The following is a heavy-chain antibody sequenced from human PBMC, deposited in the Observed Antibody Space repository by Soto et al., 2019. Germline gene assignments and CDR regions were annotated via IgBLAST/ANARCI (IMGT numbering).Heavy chain of an antibody. D-gene: IGHD4-17*01. CDR1: GFSLDEYG. J-gene: IGHJ5*01. Sequence: EVQLVESGGGVVRPGGSLRLACVVSGFSLDEYGMSWVRQAPGKGPEWVSGMHRNGNSTGYADSVKGRFTISRDDAMNSLYLQMNRLRAEDTAFYYCARDHRWGYEYGDYGDSWGHGTLVTVSS. V-gene: IGHV3-20*04. CDR2: MHRNGNST. CDR3: ARDHRWGYEYGDYGDS.